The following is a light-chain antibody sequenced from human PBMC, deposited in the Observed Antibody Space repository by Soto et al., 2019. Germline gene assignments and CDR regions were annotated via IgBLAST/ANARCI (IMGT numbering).Light chain of an antibody. Sequence: DIQMTQSPSSLSASVGDTVTITCRASQSISSDLNWYQQKPGKAPKLLIYAASSLRSGVPSRFSGSGSGKDFTLTISSLQPEDFATYHCQQSYSPPRTFGQGTNV. CDR2: AAS. CDR3: QQSYSPPRT. CDR1: QSISSD. J-gene: IGKJ1*01. V-gene: IGKV1-39*01.